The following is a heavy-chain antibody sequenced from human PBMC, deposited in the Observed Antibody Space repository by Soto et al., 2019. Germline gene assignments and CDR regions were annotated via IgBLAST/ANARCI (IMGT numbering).Heavy chain of an antibody. V-gene: IGHV4-59*08. CDR1: GGSLSNYY. Sequence: QMQLQESGPGLVKPSETLSLTCTVSGGSLSNYYWSWIRQPPGKGLEWIGYISYSGSTNYNPSLKSRVTMSIDTSNSQFSLKLTSVTAADAAVYYCARLSGSGWYTAAYWGQGTLVTVSS. CDR3: ARLSGSGWYTAAY. D-gene: IGHD6-19*01. J-gene: IGHJ4*02. CDR2: ISYSGST.